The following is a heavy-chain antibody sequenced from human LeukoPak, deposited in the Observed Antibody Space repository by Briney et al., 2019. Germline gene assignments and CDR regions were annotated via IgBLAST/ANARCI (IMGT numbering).Heavy chain of an antibody. V-gene: IGHV3-21*01. Sequence: PGGSLRLSCAASGFTFSSYSMNWVRQAPGKGLEWVSSISSSSSYIYYADSVKGRFTISRDNAKNSLYLQMNSLRAVDTAVYYCARHDYGDKHFDYWGQGTLVTVSS. J-gene: IGHJ4*02. CDR2: ISSSSSYI. CDR3: ARHDYGDKHFDY. D-gene: IGHD4-17*01. CDR1: GFTFSSYS.